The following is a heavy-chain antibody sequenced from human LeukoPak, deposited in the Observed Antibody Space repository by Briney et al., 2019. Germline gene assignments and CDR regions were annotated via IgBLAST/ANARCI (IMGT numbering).Heavy chain of an antibody. CDR3: ATNGGLPSNTLAT. J-gene: IGHJ6*02. CDR1: GYTFIGYF. Sequence: ASVKVSCKASGYTFIGYFMHWVRQTPRQGLQWLGSMDPNDGETKYSQQFQERVTMTCDTSITTAYLELAGLTFHDSGVYYCATNGGLPSNTLATWGPGTKVTASS. CDR2: MDPNDGET. V-gene: IGHV1-2*02. D-gene: IGHD2-21*02.